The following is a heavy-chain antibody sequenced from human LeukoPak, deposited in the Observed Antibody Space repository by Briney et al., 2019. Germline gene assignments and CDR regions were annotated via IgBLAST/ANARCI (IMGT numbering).Heavy chain of an antibody. CDR3: AREENSYALQDPYYYYGMDV. CDR2: ISAYNGNT. Sequence: GASVKVSCKASGYTFTSYGISWVRQASGQGLEWMGWISAYNGNTNYAQKLQGRVTMTTDTSTSTAYMELRSLRSDDTAVYYCAREENSYALQDPYYYYGMDVWGQGTTVTVSS. D-gene: IGHD5-18*01. V-gene: IGHV1-18*01. CDR1: GYTFTSYG. J-gene: IGHJ6*02.